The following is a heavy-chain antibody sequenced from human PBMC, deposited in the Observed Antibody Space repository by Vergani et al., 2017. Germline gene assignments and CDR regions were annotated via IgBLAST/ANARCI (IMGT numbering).Heavy chain of an antibody. CDR2: IYPGDSDT. D-gene: IGHD2-21*01. Sequence: EVQLVQSGAAVKKPGESLKISCKGSGYSFTSYWIGWVRQMPGKGLEWMGIIYPGDSDTRYSPSFQGQVTISADKSISTAYLQWSSLKASDTAMYYCAREVVVIANGNWFDPWGQGTLVTVSS. CDR3: AREVVVIANGNWFDP. CDR1: GYSFTSYW. V-gene: IGHV5-51*01. J-gene: IGHJ5*02.